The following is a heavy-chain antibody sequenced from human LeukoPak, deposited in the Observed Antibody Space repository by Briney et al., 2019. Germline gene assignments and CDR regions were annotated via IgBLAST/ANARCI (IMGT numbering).Heavy chain of an antibody. D-gene: IGHD6-19*01. CDR1: GVSFSGYY. V-gene: IGHV4-34*01. J-gene: IGHJ4*02. CDR3: ARRTVAGTEAYDY. CDR2: INHSGST. Sequence: PSETLSLTCAVYGVSFSGYYWSWIRQPPGKGLEWIGEINHSGSTNYNPSLKSRVTISVDTSKNQFSLKLSSVTAADTAVYYCARRTVAGTEAYDYWGQGTLVTVSS.